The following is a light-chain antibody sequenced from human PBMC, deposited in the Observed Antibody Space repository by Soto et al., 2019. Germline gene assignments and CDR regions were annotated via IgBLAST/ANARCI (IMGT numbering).Light chain of an antibody. CDR1: SCNIGSNT. V-gene: IGLV1-44*01. CDR2: SNN. J-gene: IGLJ1*01. CDR3: AAWDDSLNGYV. Sequence: QSLLTQPPSASGTPGQRVTISCSGSSCNIGSNTVNWYQQLPGTAPKLLIYSNNQRPSGVPDRFSGSKSGTSASLAISGLQSEDEADYYCAAWDDSLNGYVFGTGTKVTVL.